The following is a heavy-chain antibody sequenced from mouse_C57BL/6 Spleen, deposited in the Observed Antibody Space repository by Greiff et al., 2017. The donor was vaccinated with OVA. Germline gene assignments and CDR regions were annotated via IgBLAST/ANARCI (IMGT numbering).Heavy chain of an antibody. J-gene: IGHJ4*01. V-gene: IGHV5-6*01. CDR1: GFTFSSYG. CDR3: ARLEGAMDY. CDR2: ISSGGSYT. Sequence: EVKVVESGGDLVKPGGSLKLSCAASGFTFSSYGMFWVRQTPDKRLEWVATISSGGSYTYYPDSVKGRFTISRDNAKNTLYLQMSSLKSEDTAMYYCARLEGAMDYWGQGTSVTVSS.